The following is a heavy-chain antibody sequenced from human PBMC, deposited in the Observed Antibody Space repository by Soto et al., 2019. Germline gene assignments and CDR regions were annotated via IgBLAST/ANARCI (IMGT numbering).Heavy chain of an antibody. D-gene: IGHD3-3*01. V-gene: IGHV4-30-4*08. CDR2: VYYTGNT. Sequence: SETLSLTCTVSGGSISSGDYHWSWIRQPPGKGLEWIGFVYYTGNTYYNPSLKSRVTISVDTSKNQFSLRLSSVTAADTAVYYCARSDFWSGYYTDYWGQGTLVTVSS. CDR1: GGSISSGDYH. CDR3: ARSDFWSGYYTDY. J-gene: IGHJ4*02.